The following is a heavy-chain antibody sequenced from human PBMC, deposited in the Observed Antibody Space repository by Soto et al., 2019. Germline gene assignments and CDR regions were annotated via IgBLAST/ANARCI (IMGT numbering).Heavy chain of an antibody. Sequence: QITLKESGQTLVNPPEPLTLTCTFSGFALSTSGVGVAWIREPPGKALEWVALIYWNDDKRYRPSLKSRLTITKDTSKNQVVLRMTNMGPADTGTYYCTHIRAIFGEVMSAGGMDVWGPGTTVTVSS. D-gene: IGHD3-3*01. CDR2: IYWNDDK. J-gene: IGHJ6*02. V-gene: IGHV2-5*01. CDR3: THIRAIFGEVMSAGGMDV. CDR1: GFALSTSGVG.